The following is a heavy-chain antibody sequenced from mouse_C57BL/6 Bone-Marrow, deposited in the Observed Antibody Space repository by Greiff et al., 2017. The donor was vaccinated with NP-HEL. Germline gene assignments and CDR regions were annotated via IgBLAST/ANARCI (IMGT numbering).Heavy chain of an antibody. D-gene: IGHD4-1*01. CDR3: ASNWAYYAMDY. Sequence: VQLQQSGPVLVKPGASVKMSCKASGYTFTDYYMNWVKQSHGKSLEWIGVINPYNGGTSYNQKFKGKATLTVDKSSSTAYMELNSLTSEDSAVYYCASNWAYYAMDYWGQGTSVTVSS. CDR2: INPYNGGT. J-gene: IGHJ4*01. CDR1: GYTFTDYY. V-gene: IGHV1-19*01.